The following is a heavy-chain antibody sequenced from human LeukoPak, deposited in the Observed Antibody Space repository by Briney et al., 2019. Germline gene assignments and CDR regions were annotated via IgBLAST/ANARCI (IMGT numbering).Heavy chain of an antibody. Sequence: ASVKVSCKASGYTFTGYYMHWVRQAPGQGLEWMGWINPNSGGTNYARKFQGRVTMTRDTSISTAYMELSRLRSDDTAVYYCACSPVLGHAFVIWGQGTMVTVSS. CDR3: ACSPVLGHAFVI. CDR1: GYTFTGYY. CDR2: INPNSGGT. J-gene: IGHJ3*02. D-gene: IGHD2-21*01. V-gene: IGHV1-2*02.